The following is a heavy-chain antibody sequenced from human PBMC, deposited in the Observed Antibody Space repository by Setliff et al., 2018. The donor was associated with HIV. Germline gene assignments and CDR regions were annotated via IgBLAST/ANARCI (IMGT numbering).Heavy chain of an antibody. Sequence: PGGSLRLSCAASGFTFSNFGMHWVRQAPGKGLEWVAIVWNDGWDKYYADSVKGRFTISRDNARNSLYLQMNSLRAEDTAVYYCARASFPRYCSIASCFEKGWFDPWGQGTLVTVSS. J-gene: IGHJ5*02. CDR2: VWNDGWDK. V-gene: IGHV3-33*01. D-gene: IGHD2-2*01. CDR3: ARASFPRYCSIASCFEKGWFDP. CDR1: GFTFSNFG.